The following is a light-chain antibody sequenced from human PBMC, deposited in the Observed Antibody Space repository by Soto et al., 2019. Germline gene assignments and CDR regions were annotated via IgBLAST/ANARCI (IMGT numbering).Light chain of an antibody. Sequence: QSALTQPPSASGSPGQSVTISCTGTSSDVGGYKYVSWYQQHPGKAPKLIIFEVNNRPSGVSHRFSGSKSGNTASLTISDLQGEDEADYYCSSYTTNNTVVFGGGTKLTVL. CDR3: SSYTTNNTVV. V-gene: IGLV2-14*01. CDR1: SSDVGGYKY. CDR2: EVN. J-gene: IGLJ2*01.